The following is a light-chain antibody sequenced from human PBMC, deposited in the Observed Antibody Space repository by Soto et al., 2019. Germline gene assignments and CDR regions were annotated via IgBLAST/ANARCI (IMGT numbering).Light chain of an antibody. CDR2: DAS. CDR3: QHCDTYWA. V-gene: IGKV1-5*01. CDR1: RNIDRL. J-gene: IGKJ1*01. Sequence: DIQMTQSPSTLSASLGDRVTISCRASRNIDRLVAWYQQKPGKAPRLLIYDASTLETGVPSRFSGGGSGTEFTLTISSLQPDDNATYYCQHCDTYWAFGQGTKVEVE.